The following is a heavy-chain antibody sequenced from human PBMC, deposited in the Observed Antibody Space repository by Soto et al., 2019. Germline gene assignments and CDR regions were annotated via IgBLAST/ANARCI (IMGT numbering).Heavy chain of an antibody. D-gene: IGHD3-3*01. J-gene: IGHJ6*02. CDR3: AKDLRFLEWLLYGYYYYGMDV. Sequence: GGSLRLSCAASGFTFSNYAMGWVRQAPGKGLEWVSAIIDSGGNTYYEDSVKGRFTISRDNSKNTLYLQMNSLRAEDTAVYYCAKDLRFLEWLLYGYYYYGMDVWGQGTTVTVSS. V-gene: IGHV3-23*01. CDR1: GFTFSNYA. CDR2: IIDSGGNT.